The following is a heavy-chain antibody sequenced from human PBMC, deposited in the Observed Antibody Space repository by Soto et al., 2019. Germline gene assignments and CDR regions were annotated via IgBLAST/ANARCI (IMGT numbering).Heavy chain of an antibody. J-gene: IGHJ4*02. CDR3: ARDRMWAFDY. V-gene: IGHV3-48*02. CDR1: GFTFSSYS. Sequence: EVQLVETGGGLVQPGGSLRLSCAASGFTFSSYSMNWVRQAPGKGLEWVSYISSSNIYYADSVKGRFTISRDNAKNSLYLQMDSLRDEDTAVYYCARDRMWAFDYWGQGTLVTVSS. CDR2: ISSSNI. D-gene: IGHD1-26*01.